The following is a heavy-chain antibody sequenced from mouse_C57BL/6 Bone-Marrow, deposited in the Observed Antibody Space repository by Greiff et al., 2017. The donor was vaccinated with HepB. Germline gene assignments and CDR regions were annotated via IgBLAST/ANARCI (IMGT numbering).Heavy chain of an antibody. Sequence: DVKLVESGGDLVKPGGSLKLSCAASGFTFSSYGMYWVRQTPDKRLAWVATISSGGSYTYYPDSVKGRFTISRDNAKNTLYLQMSSLKSEDTAMYYCARYDYEGYFDVWGTGTTVTVSS. CDR2: ISSGGSYT. J-gene: IGHJ1*03. D-gene: IGHD2-4*01. CDR1: GFTFSSYG. V-gene: IGHV5-6*02. CDR3: ARYDYEGYFDV.